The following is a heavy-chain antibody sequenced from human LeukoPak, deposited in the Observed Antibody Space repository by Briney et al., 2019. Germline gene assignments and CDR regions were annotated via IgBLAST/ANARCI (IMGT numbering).Heavy chain of an antibody. Sequence: SETLSLTCAVSGYSISSGYYWGWIRQPPGKGLEWIGSIYHSGSTYYNPSLKSRVTISVDTSKNQFSLKLSSVTAAATAVYYCARLTYGDYVWFDPWGQGTLVTVSS. D-gene: IGHD4-17*01. CDR3: ARLTYGDYVWFDP. V-gene: IGHV4-38-2*01. CDR1: GYSISSGYY. J-gene: IGHJ5*02. CDR2: IYHSGST.